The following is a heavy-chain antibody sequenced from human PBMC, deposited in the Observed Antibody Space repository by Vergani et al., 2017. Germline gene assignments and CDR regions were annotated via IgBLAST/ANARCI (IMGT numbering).Heavy chain of an antibody. V-gene: IGHV3-30-3*01. CDR2: ISHDGNNK. CDR1: GFILKNYT. J-gene: IGHJ6*04. Sequence: QVNLVGSGGGVVQPARSLRLSCATYGFILKNYTVHWVRQAPGKGLEWVALISHDGNNKYYTDSVEGRFTISRDKYKNTLYLQMNSLSAEDTANYYCRGEMDVWDKGTTVTVSS. CDR3: RGEMDV.